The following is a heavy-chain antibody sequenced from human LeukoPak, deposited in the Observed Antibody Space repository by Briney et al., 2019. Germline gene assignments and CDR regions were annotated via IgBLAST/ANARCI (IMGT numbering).Heavy chain of an antibody. V-gene: IGHV3-23*01. Sequence: GGSLRLSCAASGFTLRGYAMARVRQAPGKGLQWVSTIGGGDGTTYYADSVKGRFTISRDDSKNTLYLQMNILRAEDTAVYYCAKDQSDSSAWYQGDNWGQGTLVTVSS. D-gene: IGHD6-19*01. J-gene: IGHJ4*02. CDR2: IGGGDGTT. CDR1: GFTLRGYA. CDR3: AKDQSDSSAWYQGDN.